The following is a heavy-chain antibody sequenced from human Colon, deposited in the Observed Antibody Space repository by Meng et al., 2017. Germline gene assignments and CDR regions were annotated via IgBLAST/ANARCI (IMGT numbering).Heavy chain of an antibody. CDR2: IYHLGSN. CDR1: GSCIRRSNW. J-gene: IGHJ4*02. D-gene: IGHD3-10*01. CDR3: ARGNDSGNSYDL. Sequence: VPLQASGPVSAQSSGSLSLTCAGAGSCIRRSNWSTRVRQAPGKVLEWIGEIYHLGSNNYNPSLKGRVNILVDESMSEFTLKLTSVTYAETDVYYCARGNDSGNSYDLWGRGTLVTVSS. V-gene: IGHV4-4*02.